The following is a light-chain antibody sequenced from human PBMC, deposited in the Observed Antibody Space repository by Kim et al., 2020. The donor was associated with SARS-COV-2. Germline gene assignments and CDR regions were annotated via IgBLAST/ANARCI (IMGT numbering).Light chain of an antibody. CDR3: QQYYSTPKT. J-gene: IGKJ1*01. CDR1: QSVLYSSNNKNY. Sequence: ATINCKSSQSVLYSSNNKNYLALYQQNPGQPPKLLIYWASTRESGVPDRFSGSGSGTDFTLTISSLQAEDVAVYYCQQYYSTPKTFGQGTKVDIK. CDR2: WAS. V-gene: IGKV4-1*01.